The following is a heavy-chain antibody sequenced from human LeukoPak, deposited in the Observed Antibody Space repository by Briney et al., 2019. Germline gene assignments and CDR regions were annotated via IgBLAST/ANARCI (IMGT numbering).Heavy chain of an antibody. CDR1: GYTFTGYY. J-gene: IGHJ4*02. CDR2: INPNSGGT. CDR3: ARTRYYYDSSGPFDY. D-gene: IGHD3-22*01. Sequence: ASVKVSCKASGYTFTGYYMHWVRQAPGQGLEWMGWINPNSGGTNYAQKFQGRVTMTRDTSIRTAYMELSRLRSDDTAVYYCARTRYYYDSSGPFDYWGQGTLVTVSS. V-gene: IGHV1-2*02.